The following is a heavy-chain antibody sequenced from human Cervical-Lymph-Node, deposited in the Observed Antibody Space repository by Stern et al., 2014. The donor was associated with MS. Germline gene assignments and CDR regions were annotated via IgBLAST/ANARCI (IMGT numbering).Heavy chain of an antibody. CDR1: GFSVTTSGVG. CDR3: ARVYDSSGYYYRPGAFDI. V-gene: IGHV2-5*02. D-gene: IGHD3-22*01. Sequence: ESGPTVVKPTQTLTLTCTFSGFSVTTSGVGVGWIRQPPGKDLEWLALHYLDDDKRDHRSLKRRTTITQETSQNQEVLTMTNMDPVDTATYYCARVYDSSGYYYRPGAFDIWGQGTMVTVSS. CDR2: HYLDDDK. J-gene: IGHJ3*02.